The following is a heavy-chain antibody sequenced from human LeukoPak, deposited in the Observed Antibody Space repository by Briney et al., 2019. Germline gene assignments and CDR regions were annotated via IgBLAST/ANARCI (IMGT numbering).Heavy chain of an antibody. Sequence: PSETLSLTCTVSGGSISTYYWSWIRQPPGNGLEWIGYIYYSGSTNYNPSLQSRVTISVDTSKNQFSLKLSSVTAADTAVYYCARAVKVYSPSYGMDVWGQGTTVTVSS. CDR3: ARAVKVYSPSYGMDV. CDR1: GGSISTYY. V-gene: IGHV4-59*01. CDR2: IYYSGST. D-gene: IGHD5-18*01. J-gene: IGHJ6*02.